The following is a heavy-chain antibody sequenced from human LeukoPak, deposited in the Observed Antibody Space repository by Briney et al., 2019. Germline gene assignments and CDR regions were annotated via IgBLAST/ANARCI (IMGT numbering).Heavy chain of an antibody. J-gene: IGHJ3*02. CDR3: ARNYYDSSGRTAGAFDI. V-gene: IGHV3-33*01. Sequence: GGSLRLSCAASGFTFSSYGMHWVRQAPGKGLEWVAVIWYDGSNKYYADSVKGRFTISRDNSKNTLYLQMNSLRAEDTAVYYCARNYYDSSGRTAGAFDIWGQGTMVTVSS. D-gene: IGHD3-22*01. CDR1: GFTFSSYG. CDR2: IWYDGSNK.